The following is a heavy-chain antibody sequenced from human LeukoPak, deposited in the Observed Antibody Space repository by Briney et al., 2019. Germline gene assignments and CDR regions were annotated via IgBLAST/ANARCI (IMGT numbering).Heavy chain of an antibody. D-gene: IGHD4-11*01. V-gene: IGHV4-4*02. Sequence: PSGTLSLTCAVSGGSISSSNWWSWVRQPPGKGLEWIGEINHSGSTNYNPSLKSRVTISVDTSKNQFSLKLSSVTAADTAVYYCARGYYSNLVYWGQGTLVTVSS. J-gene: IGHJ4*02. CDR1: GGSISSSNW. CDR3: ARGYYSNLVY. CDR2: INHSGST.